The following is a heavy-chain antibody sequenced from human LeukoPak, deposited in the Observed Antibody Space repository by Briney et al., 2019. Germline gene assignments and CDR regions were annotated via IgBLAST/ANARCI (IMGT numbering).Heavy chain of an antibody. D-gene: IGHD1-1*01. V-gene: IGHV3-23*01. J-gene: IGHJ4*02. CDR3: ANEVRPNDY. Sequence: GGSLRLSCAASGFTFSSYVMSWVRQAPGKGLEWVSAITGGSDSTYYADSVKGRFTISRDNSKNTLYLQMNGLRVEDTALYYCANEVRPNDYWGQGTLVTVSS. CDR1: GFTFSSYV. CDR2: ITGGSDST.